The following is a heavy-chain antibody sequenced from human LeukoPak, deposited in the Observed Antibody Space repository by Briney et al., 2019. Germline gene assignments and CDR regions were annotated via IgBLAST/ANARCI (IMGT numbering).Heavy chain of an antibody. Sequence: PGGSLRLSCAASGFTFSSYEMNWVRQAPGKGLEWVSYISSSARTIYYADSVKGRFTISRDNAKNSLYLQMNSLRAEATAVYYCARGLHLGGVIAGLDYWGQGTLVTVSS. CDR3: ARGLHLGGVIAGLDY. J-gene: IGHJ4*02. V-gene: IGHV3-48*03. D-gene: IGHD3-16*02. CDR1: GFTFSSYE. CDR2: ISSSARTI.